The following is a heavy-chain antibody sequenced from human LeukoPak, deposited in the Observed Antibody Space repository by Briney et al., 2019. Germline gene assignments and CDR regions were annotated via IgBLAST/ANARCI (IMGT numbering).Heavy chain of an antibody. Sequence: SETLSLTCAVSGGSISSSNWWSWVRQPPGKGLEWIGEIYHSGSTNYNPSFKSRVTISVDKSKNQFSLKLSSVTAADTAVYYCARVGGSGVPYYYYYGMDVWGQGTTVTVSS. V-gene: IGHV4-4*02. CDR3: ARVGGSGVPYYYYYGMDV. CDR2: IYHSGST. CDR1: GGSISSSNW. D-gene: IGHD3-10*01. J-gene: IGHJ6*02.